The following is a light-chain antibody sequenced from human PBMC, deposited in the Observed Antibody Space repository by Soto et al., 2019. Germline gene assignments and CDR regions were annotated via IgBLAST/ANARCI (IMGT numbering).Light chain of an antibody. CDR2: ENN. V-gene: IGLV1-40*01. J-gene: IGLJ1*01. Sequence: QSVLTQPPSVSEAPGQRVTISCTGSSSNIGAGYEAHWYQQVPGTAPKLLIYENNNRPAGGPDRFSDSKSGTSASLAITGVQAEEEAEYYCQSYDSSLSGYVFGTGTKLTVL. CDR1: SSNIGAGYE. CDR3: QSYDSSLSGYV.